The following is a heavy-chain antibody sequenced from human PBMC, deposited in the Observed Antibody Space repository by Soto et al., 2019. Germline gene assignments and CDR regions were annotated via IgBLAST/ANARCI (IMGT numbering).Heavy chain of an antibody. CDR3: AHRRGADYKGCFHY. D-gene: IGHD4-4*01. J-gene: IGHJ4*02. CDR1: GFSLSTSGVG. Sequence: QITLKESGPTLVKPTQTLTLTCTFSGFSLSTSGVGVGWIRQPPGKALEWLALIYWSDEKRYSPSLSSRLTITKDTSKNQVVLTMTNMDPVDTATYYCAHRRGADYKGCFHYWAREPWSPSPQ. CDR2: IYWSDEK. V-gene: IGHV2-5*01.